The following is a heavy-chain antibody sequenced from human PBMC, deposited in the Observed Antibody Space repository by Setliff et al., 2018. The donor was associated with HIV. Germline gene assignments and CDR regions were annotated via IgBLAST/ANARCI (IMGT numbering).Heavy chain of an antibody. D-gene: IGHD5-12*01. CDR2: IYSNGIT. CDR1: GGSIGVDC. Sequence: SEILSLTCTVSGGSIGVDCWSWIRQPPGKGLEWIGYIYSNGITRYNPSLKSRVTISLDTPKIEFSLTLKSVTAADTAIYYCARLPRGPWRWDYWGQGMLVTVSS. V-gene: IGHV4-4*09. J-gene: IGHJ4*02. CDR3: ARLPRGPWRWDY.